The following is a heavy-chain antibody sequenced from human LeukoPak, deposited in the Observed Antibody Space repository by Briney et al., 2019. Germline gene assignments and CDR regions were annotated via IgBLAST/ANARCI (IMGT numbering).Heavy chain of an antibody. CDR2: IIPIFGTA. CDR1: GCTFSSYA. D-gene: IGHD1-1*01. J-gene: IGHJ5*02. Sequence: SVQVSCKASGCTFSSYAISGVRQAPGQGLAWMGGIIPIFGTANYAQKFQGRVTITADESTSTAYMELSSLRSEDTAVYYCARRGYNWNDGANWFDPWGQGTLVTVSS. V-gene: IGHV1-69*13. CDR3: ARRGYNWNDGANWFDP.